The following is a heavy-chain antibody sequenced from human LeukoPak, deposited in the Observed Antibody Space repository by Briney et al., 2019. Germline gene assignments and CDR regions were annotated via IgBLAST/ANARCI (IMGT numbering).Heavy chain of an antibody. CDR2: ISYDGSNK. CDR3: AKDRRAVAGTFWFDP. CDR1: GFTFNNYA. J-gene: IGHJ5*02. V-gene: IGHV3-30*18. D-gene: IGHD6-19*01. Sequence: GGSLRLSCAASGFTFNNYAMSWVRQAPGKGLEWVAVISYDGSNKYYADSVKGRFTISRDNSKNTLYLQMNSLRAEDTAVYYCAKDRRAVAGTFWFDPWGQGTLVTVSS.